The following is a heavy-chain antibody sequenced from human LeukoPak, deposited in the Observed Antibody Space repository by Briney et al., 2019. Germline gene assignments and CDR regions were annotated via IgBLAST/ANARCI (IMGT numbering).Heavy chain of an antibody. D-gene: IGHD6-19*01. Sequence: GGSLRLSCAASGFTFSGSAVLWVRQASGKGLEWVGHIRSKADSHATAYAASVQGRFTISRDDSNNTAYLHMNSLKIEDAAVYFCSRHLYSSAWYEENWGQGTLVTVSS. CDR1: GFTFSGSA. CDR2: IRSKADSHAT. J-gene: IGHJ4*02. CDR3: SRHLYSSAWYEEN. V-gene: IGHV3-73*01.